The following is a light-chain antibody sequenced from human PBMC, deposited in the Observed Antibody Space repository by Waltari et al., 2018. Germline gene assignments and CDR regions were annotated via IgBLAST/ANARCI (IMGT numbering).Light chain of an antibody. J-gene: IGLJ1*01. V-gene: IGLV2-8*01. CDR1: SSDVGRYNY. CDR3: SSFAGYNTPFV. CDR2: EVS. Sequence: QSALTQPPSASGSPGQSVTISCTGTSSDVGRYNYVSWYQHHPGEAPKLIISEVSKRPSGVPDRFSGSKSGNTASLTVSGLQPEDEADYYCSSFAGYNTPFVFGTGTNVTVL.